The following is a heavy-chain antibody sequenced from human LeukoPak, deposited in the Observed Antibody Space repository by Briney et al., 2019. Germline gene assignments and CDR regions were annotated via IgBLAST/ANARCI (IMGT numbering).Heavy chain of an antibody. CDR2: INPNSGGT. D-gene: IGHD4-17*01. CDR3: ARASRPTVTIDPYYFDY. J-gene: IGHJ4*02. CDR1: GYTFTGYY. V-gene: IGHV1-2*02. Sequence: GASVKVSCRASGYTFTGYYMHWVRQAPGQGLEWVGWINPNSGGTNYPQKFQGRVTMTRDTSTTTAYMEVSRLTSDDTAVYYCARASRPTVTIDPYYFDYWGQGTLVTVSS.